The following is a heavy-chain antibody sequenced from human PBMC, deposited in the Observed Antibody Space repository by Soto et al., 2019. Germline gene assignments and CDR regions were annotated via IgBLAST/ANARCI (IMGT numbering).Heavy chain of an antibody. V-gene: IGHV3-21*01. CDR2: ISSSSSYI. Sequence: EVQLVESGGGLVKPWGSLRLSCAASGFTFSSYTMNWVRQAPGKGLEWVSSISSSSSYIYYADSVKGRFIISRDDAKNSLYLQMNSLRAEDTAVYFCARGRYCSGGGCVYYFDYWGQGALVTVSS. CDR1: GFTFSSYT. D-gene: IGHD2-15*01. J-gene: IGHJ4*02. CDR3: ARGRYCSGGGCVYYFDY.